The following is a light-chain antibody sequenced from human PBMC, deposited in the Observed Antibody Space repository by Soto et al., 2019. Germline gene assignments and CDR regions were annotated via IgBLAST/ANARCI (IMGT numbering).Light chain of an antibody. CDR1: ETISNF. Sequence: DIQMTQSPSSLSASVGDRVFITCRASETISNFLNWYQQKPGKAPKLLIYAASSLRSGVPSRFSGRGSGTDFFLTISSLQPEDFATYYCQQTYSTPYTFGQGTKVEMK. CDR2: AAS. J-gene: IGKJ2*01. CDR3: QQTYSTPYT. V-gene: IGKV1-39*01.